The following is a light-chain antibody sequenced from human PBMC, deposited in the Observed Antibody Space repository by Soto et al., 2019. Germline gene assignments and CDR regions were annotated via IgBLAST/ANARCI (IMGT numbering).Light chain of an antibody. CDR3: LSYTTSTTLGV. CDR2: DVN. J-gene: IGLJ3*02. V-gene: IGLV2-14*01. CDR1: SSDFSGYKY. Sequence: HSALTQPASLSGSPGESITISCIGGSSDFSGYKYVSWYQQYPGKAPKVIIYDVNKRPSGISDRFSASKSGNTASLTISGLQADDEADYYCLSYTTSTTLGVFGGGTKLTVL.